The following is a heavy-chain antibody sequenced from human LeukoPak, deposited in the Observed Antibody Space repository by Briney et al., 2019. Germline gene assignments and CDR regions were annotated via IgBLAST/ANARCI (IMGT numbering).Heavy chain of an antibody. J-gene: IGHJ4*02. CDR2: INKDGGEK. Sequence: PGGSLRLSCVASRFTFSNYWMTWVRQALGKGLERVANINKDGGEKYYMESVKGRFTISRDNAKNSLYLQMNSLTVEDTAVYYCARDMGWQQFDQWGQGTLVTVSS. V-gene: IGHV3-7*01. D-gene: IGHD5-24*01. CDR3: ARDMGWQQFDQ. CDR1: RFTFSNYW.